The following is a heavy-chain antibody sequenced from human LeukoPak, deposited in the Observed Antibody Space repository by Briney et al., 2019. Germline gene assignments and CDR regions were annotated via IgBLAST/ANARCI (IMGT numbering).Heavy chain of an antibody. CDR2: MYPGDSET. CDR1: GCSFTNYC. V-gene: IGHV5-51*01. Sequence: GESRQISWKGSGCSFTNYCIGGVRQLPGKGLEWMGIMYPGDSETRYSPSFQGQVTISADKSINTAYLQWSSLKASDTAMYYCARRASSSFDYWGQGTLVIVSS. D-gene: IGHD6-13*01. CDR3: ARRASSSFDY. J-gene: IGHJ4*02.